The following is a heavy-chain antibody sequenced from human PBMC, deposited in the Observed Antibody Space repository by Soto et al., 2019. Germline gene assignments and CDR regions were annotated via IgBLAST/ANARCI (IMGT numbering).Heavy chain of an antibody. Sequence: GGSLRLSCAASGFTFSSYAMHWVRQAPGKGLEWVSSISSSSSYIYYADSVKGRFTISGDNAKNSLYLQMNSLRAEDTAVYYSARESSGPSYYYGSGSYFDYWGQGTLVTVSS. J-gene: IGHJ4*02. CDR1: GFTFSSYA. V-gene: IGHV3-21*01. CDR3: ARESSGPSYYYGSGSYFDY. CDR2: ISSSSSYI. D-gene: IGHD3-10*01.